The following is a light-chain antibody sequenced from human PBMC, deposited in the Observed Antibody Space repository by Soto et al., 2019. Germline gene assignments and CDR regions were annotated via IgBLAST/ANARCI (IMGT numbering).Light chain of an antibody. J-gene: IGKJ1*01. CDR3: QHYNSYPWT. CDR1: QTISSW. CDR2: KAS. Sequence: DIPMTQSPSTLSGYARDRVTITCRASQTISSWLAWYQQKPGKAPKLLIYKASTLKSGVPSRFSGSGSGTEFTLTISSLQPDDFATYYCQHYNSYPWTFGQGSNVDI. V-gene: IGKV1-5*03.